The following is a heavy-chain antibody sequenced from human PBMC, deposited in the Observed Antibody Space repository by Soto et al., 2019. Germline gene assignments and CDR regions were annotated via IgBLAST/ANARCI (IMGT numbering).Heavy chain of an antibody. CDR2: IWYDGSNK. J-gene: IGHJ4*02. CDR3: AREDYGDSHDC. V-gene: IGHV3-33*01. CDR1: GFTFSNYG. D-gene: IGHD4-17*01. Sequence: PGGSLRLSCAASGFTFSNYGMHWVRQAPGKGLEWVAVIWYDGSNKYYADSVKGRFTISRDNSKNKLYLQMNSLRAEDTAVYYCAREDYGDSHDCWGQGTLVTVSS.